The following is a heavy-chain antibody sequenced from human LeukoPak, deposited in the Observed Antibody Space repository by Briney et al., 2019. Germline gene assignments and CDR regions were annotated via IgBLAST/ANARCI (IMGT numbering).Heavy chain of an antibody. CDR1: GFTFSSYW. CDR3: ARLVLSRTWFDNF. Sequence: GGSLRLSCAASGFTFSSYWMSWVRQALGKGLEWVANIKGDGSAKYYVDSVKGRFTITRDNAKSSLFLQMNSLRAEDTAVYYCARLVLSRTWFDNFWGQGTLVTVSS. V-gene: IGHV3-7*01. D-gene: IGHD6-13*01. J-gene: IGHJ4*02. CDR2: IKGDGSAK.